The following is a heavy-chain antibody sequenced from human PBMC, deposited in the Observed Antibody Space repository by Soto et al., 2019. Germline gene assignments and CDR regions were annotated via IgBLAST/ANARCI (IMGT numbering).Heavy chain of an antibody. D-gene: IGHD6-13*01. V-gene: IGHV2-70*11. Sequence: GSGPTRVNPTQTLTLPCTFSGFSLSTSGMCVSWIRQPPGKALEWLARIDWDDDKYYSTSLKTRLTISKDTSKNQVVLTMTNMDPVDTATYYCERGIAAAGVYYMDVWGKGTTDTVSS. CDR2: IDWDDDK. CDR3: ERGIAAAGVYYMDV. J-gene: IGHJ6*03. CDR1: GFSLSTSGMC.